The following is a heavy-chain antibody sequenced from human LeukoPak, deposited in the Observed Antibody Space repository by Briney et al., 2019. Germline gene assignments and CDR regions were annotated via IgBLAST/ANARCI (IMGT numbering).Heavy chain of an antibody. V-gene: IGHV3-7*03. CDR3: ARDPKNGAIAGFY. Sequence: PGGSLRLSCAASGFTFNTYAMSWVRQAPGKGLEWVANIKQEGSEKYYAHSVKDRFTISRDNAKNSLYLQMNSLRAEDTAVYYCARDPKNGAIAGFYWGQGTLVTVSS. CDR1: GFTFNTYA. J-gene: IGHJ4*02. D-gene: IGHD6-19*01. CDR2: IKQEGSEK.